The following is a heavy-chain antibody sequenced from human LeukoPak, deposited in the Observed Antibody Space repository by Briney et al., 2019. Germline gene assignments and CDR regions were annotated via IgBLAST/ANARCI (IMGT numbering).Heavy chain of an antibody. CDR3: ARRVPYYYDSGAFDI. Sequence: PSETLSLTCSVSGASISSYYWSWIRQPPGKGLEWIGSIYYSGSTYYNPSLKSRVTISVDTSKNQFSLKLSSVTAADTAVYYCARRVPYYYDSGAFDIWGQGTMVTVSS. CDR2: IYYSGST. V-gene: IGHV4-39*07. J-gene: IGHJ3*02. CDR1: GASISSYY. D-gene: IGHD3-10*01.